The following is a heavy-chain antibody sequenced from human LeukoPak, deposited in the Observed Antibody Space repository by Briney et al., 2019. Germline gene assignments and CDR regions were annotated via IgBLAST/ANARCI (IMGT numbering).Heavy chain of an antibody. V-gene: IGHV3-23*01. D-gene: IGHD2-2*01. CDR2: ISGSGGST. CDR3: ARGGGTPRGGKYCSSTSCYPGPYAFDI. CDR1: GFTFSIYA. Sequence: PGGSLRLSCAASGFTFSIYAMSWVRQAPGKGLEWVSAISGSGGSTYYADSMKGRFTISRDNSKNTLYLQMNSLRAEDTAVYYCARGGGTPRGGKYCSSTSCYPGPYAFDIWGQGTMVTVSS. J-gene: IGHJ3*02.